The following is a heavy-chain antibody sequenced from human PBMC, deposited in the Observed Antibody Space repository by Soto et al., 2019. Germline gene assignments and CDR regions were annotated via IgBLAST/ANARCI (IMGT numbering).Heavy chain of an antibody. J-gene: IGHJ5*02. D-gene: IGHD4-17*01. V-gene: IGHV4-31*03. CDR1: GGSISSGGYY. CDR3: ARRLVATVATSENNWLHP. Sequence: PSETLSLTCTVSGGSISSGGYYWSWIRQHPGKGLEWIGYIYYSGSTYYNPSLKSRVTISVDTSKNQFSLKLSSVTAADTAVYFCARRLVATVATSENNWLHPWGQGVMVTVS. CDR2: IYYSGST.